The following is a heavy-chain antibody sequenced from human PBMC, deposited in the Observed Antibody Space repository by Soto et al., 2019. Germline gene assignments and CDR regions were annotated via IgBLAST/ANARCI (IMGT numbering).Heavy chain of an antibody. V-gene: IGHV4-4*07. Sequence: PSETLSLTCTVSGGSISSYYWRWIRQPAGKGLEWIGRIYTSGSTNYNPSLKSRVTMSVDTSKNQFSLKLSSVTAAATAVYYCATLQREWYSSSSGLGWFDPWGQGTLVTSPQ. J-gene: IGHJ5*02. D-gene: IGHD6-6*01. CDR1: GGSISSYY. CDR3: ATLQREWYSSSSGLGWFDP. CDR2: IYTSGST.